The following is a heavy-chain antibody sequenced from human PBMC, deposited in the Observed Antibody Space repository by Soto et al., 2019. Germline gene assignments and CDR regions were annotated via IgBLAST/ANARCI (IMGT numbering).Heavy chain of an antibody. D-gene: IGHD2-2*01. CDR1: GYTFTSYG. CDR2: ISAYNGNT. Sequence: ASVKVSCKASGYTFTSYGISWVRQAPGQGLEWMGWISAYNGNTNYAQKLQGRVTMTTDTSTSTAYMELRSLRSDDTAVYYCARVSHDNLVPAAITHYYYYYGMDVWGQGTTVTV. J-gene: IGHJ6*02. CDR3: ARVSHDNLVPAAITHYYYYYGMDV. V-gene: IGHV1-18*01.